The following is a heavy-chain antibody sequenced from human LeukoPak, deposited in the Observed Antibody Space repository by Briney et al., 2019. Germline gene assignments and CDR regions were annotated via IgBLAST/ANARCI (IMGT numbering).Heavy chain of an antibody. CDR2: IKSKTDGATT. V-gene: IGHV3-15*01. Sequence: GGSLRLSCVVSGFTFSSYSMNWVRQAPGKGLEWVGRIKSKTDGATTDYAAPVKGRFTMSRDDSKNTLYLQMNSLKTEDTAVYYCTPLSRRVDYWGQGTLVTVSS. CDR3: TPLSRRVDY. D-gene: IGHD3-3*01. CDR1: GFTFSSYS. J-gene: IGHJ4*02.